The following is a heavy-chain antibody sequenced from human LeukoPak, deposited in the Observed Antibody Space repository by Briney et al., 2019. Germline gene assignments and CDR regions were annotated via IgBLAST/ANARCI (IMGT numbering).Heavy chain of an antibody. CDR2: IKSKTDGGTT. V-gene: IGHV3-15*01. D-gene: IGHD2-2*01. Sequence: GGSLRLSCAASGFTFSNAWMSWVRQAPGKGLEWVGRIKSKTDGGTTDYAAPVKGRFTVSRDGSKNTLYLQMNSLKTEDTAVYYCTTGYCSSSSCHRSLYFDYWGQGTLVTVSS. CDR1: GFTFSNAW. J-gene: IGHJ4*02. CDR3: TTGYCSSSSCHRSLYFDY.